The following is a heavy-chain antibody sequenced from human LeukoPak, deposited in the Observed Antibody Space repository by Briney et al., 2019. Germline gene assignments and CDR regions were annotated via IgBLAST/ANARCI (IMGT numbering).Heavy chain of an antibody. Sequence: SVKVSCKASRGTFSRYTISWVRQPPGQGVEWMGRIIPILGIENYAQKFQGRVTITADKSTSTAYMELSSLRSEDTAVYYCAREVVAPDVWGQGTTVTVSS. CDR1: RGTFSRYT. CDR3: AREVVAPDV. D-gene: IGHD2-15*01. J-gene: IGHJ6*02. V-gene: IGHV1-69*04. CDR2: IIPILGIE.